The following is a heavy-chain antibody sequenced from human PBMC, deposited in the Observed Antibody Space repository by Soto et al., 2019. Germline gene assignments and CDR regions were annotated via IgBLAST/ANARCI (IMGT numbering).Heavy chain of an antibody. V-gene: IGHV3-23*01. J-gene: IGHJ4*02. CDR2: ISGSGGST. D-gene: IGHD5-18*01. Sequence: GGSLRLSCAASGFTFSSYAMSWVRQVPGKGLEWVSAISGSGGSTYYADSVKGRFTISRDNSKNTLYLQMNSLRAEDTAVYYCAKDLRIQLWLDYWGQGTLVTVSS. CDR1: GFTFSSYA. CDR3: AKDLRIQLWLDY.